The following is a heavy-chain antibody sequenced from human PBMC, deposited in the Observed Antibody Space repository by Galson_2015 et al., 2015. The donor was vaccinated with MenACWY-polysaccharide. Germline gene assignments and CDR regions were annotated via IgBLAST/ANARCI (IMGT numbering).Heavy chain of an antibody. V-gene: IGHV3-48*02. Sequence: SLRLSCAASEFSFSSYNMDWVRQAPGKGLEWVSYIRGPSDIIYYADSVKGRFTISRDNAKNSLYLQMNSLRDEDTAVYYCARDSGRTGSLDYWGRGTLVTVSS. CDR3: ARDSGRTGSLDY. J-gene: IGHJ4*02. CDR1: EFSFSSYN. D-gene: IGHD1-26*01. CDR2: IRGPSDII.